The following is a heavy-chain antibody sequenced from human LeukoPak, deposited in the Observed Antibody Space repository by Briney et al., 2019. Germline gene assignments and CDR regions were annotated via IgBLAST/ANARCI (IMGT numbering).Heavy chain of an antibody. J-gene: IGHJ6*02. D-gene: IGHD3-22*01. CDR3: ARSQGSSGYYFGSLIYYGMDV. Sequence: TSETLSLTCTVSGGSISSYYWSWIRQPPGKGLEWIGYIYYSGSTNYNPSLKSRVTISVDTSKNQFSLKLSSVTAADTAVYYCARSQGSSGYYFGSLIYYGMDVWGQGTTVTASS. V-gene: IGHV4-59*01. CDR1: GGSISSYY. CDR2: IYYSGST.